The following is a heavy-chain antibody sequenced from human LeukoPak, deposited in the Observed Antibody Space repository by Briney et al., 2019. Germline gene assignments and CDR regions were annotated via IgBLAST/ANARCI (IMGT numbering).Heavy chain of an antibody. J-gene: IGHJ5*02. D-gene: IGHD3-10*01. CDR3: ARVGAGYYGSGSYVGVAWFDP. V-gene: IGHV3-48*01. CDR2: ISSSSSTI. Sequence: GGSLRLSCAASGFTFSSYSMNWVRQAPGKGLEWVSYISSSSSTIYYADSVKGRFTISRDNAKNSLYLQMNSLRAEDTAVYYCARVGAGYYGSGSYVGVAWFDPWGQGTLVTVSS. CDR1: GFTFSSYS.